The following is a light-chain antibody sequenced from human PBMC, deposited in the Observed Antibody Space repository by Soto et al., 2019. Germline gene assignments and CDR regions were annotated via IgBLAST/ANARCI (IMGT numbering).Light chain of an antibody. CDR3: QQYETFSGT. J-gene: IGKJ1*01. CDR1: QWINTW. Sequence: DIQMTQSPSSVSASVGDRVTITCRASQWINTWLAWYQQKPGEAPKLLIYAASSLQSGVPSRFSGSGSGTDFTLTISSLQPEEFATYYCQQYETFSGTFGPGTRWIP. CDR2: AAS. V-gene: IGKV1-12*01.